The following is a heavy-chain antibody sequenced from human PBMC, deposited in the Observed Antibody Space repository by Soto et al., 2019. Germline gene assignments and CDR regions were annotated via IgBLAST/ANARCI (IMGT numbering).Heavy chain of an antibody. V-gene: IGHV4-31*03. CDR3: ARGFVETAMAFDY. CDR2: IHYSGTT. J-gene: IGHJ4*02. Sequence: QVQLQESGPGLVKPSQTLSLACSVSGASINSGGYFWSWIRQLPGKGLEWIGYIHYSGTTYYNPSLKRRVVMSMDTSKNHFSLKLNSVTAADTAVFYCARGFVETAMAFDYWGQGALVTVSS. CDR1: GASINSGGYF. D-gene: IGHD5-18*01.